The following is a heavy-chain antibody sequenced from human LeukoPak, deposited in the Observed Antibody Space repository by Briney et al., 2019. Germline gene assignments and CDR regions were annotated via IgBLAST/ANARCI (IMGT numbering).Heavy chain of an antibody. D-gene: IGHD7-27*01. CDR2: TYYRSTWLN. V-gene: IGHV6-1*01. CDR1: GDTVSSNTAA. Sequence: SQTLSLTCAISGDTVSSNTAAYNWLRLSPSRGLEWLGRTYYRSTWLNDYAPSVRGRLPVSQDTSKNQFSLQLGSVAPEDTAVYYCARDRLGMGYWGQGTPVTVSS. CDR3: ARDRLGMGY. J-gene: IGHJ4*02.